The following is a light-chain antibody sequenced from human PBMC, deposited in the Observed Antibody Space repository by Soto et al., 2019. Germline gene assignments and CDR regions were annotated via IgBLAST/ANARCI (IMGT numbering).Light chain of an antibody. CDR2: EVS. V-gene: IGLV2-14*01. Sequence: QSALTQPASVSGSPGQSITISCTGTSSDVGGYNYVSWYQQHPGKAPKLMIYEVSNRPSGVSNRFSGSKSGNTASLTISGLQAEDEADYYCSSYTRSSTLVFGTGTKLNVL. J-gene: IGLJ1*01. CDR3: SSYTRSSTLV. CDR1: SSDVGGYNY.